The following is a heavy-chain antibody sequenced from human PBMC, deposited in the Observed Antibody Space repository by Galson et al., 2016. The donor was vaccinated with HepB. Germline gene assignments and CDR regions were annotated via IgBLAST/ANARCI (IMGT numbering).Heavy chain of an antibody. CDR3: ARDCTGGTCKFALYDAFDI. D-gene: IGHD2-8*02. Sequence: SETLSLTCTVSGDSIGSDTNWWSWVRQSPGKGLEWIGEIYHSGDTNYNPSLKGRVTMSVDTSKSQFSLSLSSVTAADTALYFCARDCTGGTCKFALYDAFDIWGPGIMVTVSS. CDR1: GDSIGSDTNW. J-gene: IGHJ3*02. CDR2: IYHSGDT. V-gene: IGHV4-4*02.